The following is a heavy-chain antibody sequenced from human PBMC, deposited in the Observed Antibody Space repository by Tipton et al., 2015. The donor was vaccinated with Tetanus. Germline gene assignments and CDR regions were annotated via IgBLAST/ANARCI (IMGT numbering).Heavy chain of an antibody. V-gene: IGHV1-18*04. Sequence: QLVQSGAEVKKPGASVKVSCKASGYTFTSYGISWVRQAPGQGLEWMGWISAYHGNTNYAQKLQGRVTMTTDTSTGTAYMELRSLRSDDTAVYYCARDMDPATLAAGTSPSMDVWGQGTTVTVSS. CDR2: ISAYHGNT. CDR3: ARDMDPATLAAGTSPSMDV. CDR1: GYTFTSYG. D-gene: IGHD6-13*01. J-gene: IGHJ6*02.